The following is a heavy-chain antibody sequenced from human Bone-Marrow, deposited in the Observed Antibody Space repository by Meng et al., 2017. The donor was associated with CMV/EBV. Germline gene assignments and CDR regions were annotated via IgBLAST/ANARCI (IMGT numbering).Heavy chain of an antibody. J-gene: IGHJ6*02. CDR2: INPNSGNT. CDR1: GYTFTGYY. V-gene: IGHV1-8*03. D-gene: IGHD2-2*01. Sequence: ASVKVSCKASGYTFTGYYMHWVRQAPGQGLEWMGWINPNSGNTGYAQKFQGRVTITRNTSISTAYMELSSLRSEDTAVYYCARGDIVVVPAALRSYYYGMDVWGQGTTVTVSS. CDR3: ARGDIVVVPAALRSYYYGMDV.